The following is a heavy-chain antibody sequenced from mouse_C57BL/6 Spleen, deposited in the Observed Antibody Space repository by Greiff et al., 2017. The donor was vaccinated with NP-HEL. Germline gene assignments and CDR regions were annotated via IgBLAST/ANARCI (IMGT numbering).Heavy chain of an antibody. CDR3: ARDGVITTVGEYFDY. V-gene: IGHV1-34*01. CDR2: IYPNDGGN. Sequence: EVQLQQSGPELVKPGASVKMSCKASGYTFTDYYMHWVKQSPGKSLEWIGYIYPNDGGNGYNQKFKGKATMTVDTSSSTAYMELRSMTSEDYAVYYGARDGVITTVGEYFDYWGQGTTLTVSS. D-gene: IGHD1-1*01. CDR1: GYTFTDYY. J-gene: IGHJ2*01.